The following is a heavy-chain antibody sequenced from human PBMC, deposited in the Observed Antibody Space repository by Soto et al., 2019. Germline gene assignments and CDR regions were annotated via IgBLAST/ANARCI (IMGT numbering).Heavy chain of an antibody. Sequence: QVQLQQWGAGLLKPSETLSLTCAVYGGSFSGYYWSWIRPPPGKGLEWIGEINHSGSTNYNPSLKSRVTISVDTSKNQFSLKLSSVTAADTAVYYCARAAPRYCSGGSCYSGRDYWVQGTLVTVSS. CDR2: INHSGST. D-gene: IGHD2-15*01. V-gene: IGHV4-34*01. CDR3: ARAAPRYCSGGSCYSGRDY. CDR1: GGSFSGYY. J-gene: IGHJ4*02.